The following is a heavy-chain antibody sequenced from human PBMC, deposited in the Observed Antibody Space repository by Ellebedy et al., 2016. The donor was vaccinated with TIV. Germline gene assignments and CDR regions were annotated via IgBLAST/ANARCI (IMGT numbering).Heavy chain of an antibody. D-gene: IGHD6-13*01. V-gene: IGHV4-59*01. CDR1: GGSISSYY. CDR3: ARVAAADPTRWFNP. CDR2: IYYSGST. J-gene: IGHJ5*02. Sequence: SETLSLXXTVSGGSISSYYWSWIRQPPGKGLEWIGYIYYSGSTNYNPSLKSRVTISVDTSKNQFSLKLSSVTAADTAVYYCARVAAADPTRWFNPWGQGTLVTVSS.